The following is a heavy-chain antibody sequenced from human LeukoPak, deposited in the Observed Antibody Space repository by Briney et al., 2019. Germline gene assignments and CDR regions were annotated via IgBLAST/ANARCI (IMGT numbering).Heavy chain of an antibody. V-gene: IGHV4-34*01. CDR2: INHSGST. CDR1: GGSFSGYY. CDR3: ASRIAAAGP. Sequence: SETLSLTCAVYGGSFSGYYWSWIRQPPGKGLEWIGEINHSGSTNYNPSLKSRVTISVDTSKSQFSVKLSSVTAADTAVYYCASRIAAAGPWGQGTLVTVSS. D-gene: IGHD6-13*01. J-gene: IGHJ4*02.